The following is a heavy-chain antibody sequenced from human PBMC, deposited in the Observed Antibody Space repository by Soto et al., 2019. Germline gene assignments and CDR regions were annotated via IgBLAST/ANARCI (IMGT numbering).Heavy chain of an antibody. CDR1: GGSISSAAYC. V-gene: IGHV4-30-4*01. J-gene: IGHJ4*02. CDR3: ARGPSGDKIDY. D-gene: IGHD7-27*01. CDR2: IYDGGTT. Sequence: QVQLQESGPRLVSPSQTLSLTCTVSGGSISSAAYCWSWIRQSPDKGLEWIGHIYDGGTTYSSPSLEGRVTTSADTSETQFSLKLSSVSAADTAVCYCARGPSGDKIDYWGQGIQVTVSS.